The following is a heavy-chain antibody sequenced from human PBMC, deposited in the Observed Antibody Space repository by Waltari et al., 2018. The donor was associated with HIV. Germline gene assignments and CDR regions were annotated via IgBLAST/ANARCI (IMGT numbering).Heavy chain of an antibody. CDR1: GFTCISYA. CDR2: ISDDGTNK. CDR3: TRASAADLDF. D-gene: IGHD2-2*01. J-gene: IGHJ4*02. Sequence: QVQLVASVGGVVQLRRSLSLSCAACGFTCISYAMHWVRQAPGEVLEWLAVISDDGTNKYYADSVKDRFIIYRDNSQNTLYLQMFSLRPEDTAVYYCTRASAADLDFWGQGTLVTVSS. V-gene: IGHV3-30-3*01.